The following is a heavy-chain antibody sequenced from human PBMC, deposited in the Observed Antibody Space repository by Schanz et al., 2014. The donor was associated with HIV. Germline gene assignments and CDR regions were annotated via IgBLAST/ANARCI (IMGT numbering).Heavy chain of an antibody. CDR3: ARAAFSSEYYYGMDV. J-gene: IGHJ6*02. V-gene: IGHV1-69*01. CDR1: GGTFSNYA. Sequence: QVQLVQSGAEVKKPGSSVKVSCKASGGTFSNYAINWVRQAPGQGLEWMGWINPNSGGTNYAQKFQGRVTIIADESTSTAYMELSSLRSADTAVYFCARAAFSSEYYYGMDVWGQGTTVTVSS. CDR2: INPNSGGT. D-gene: IGHD3-3*02.